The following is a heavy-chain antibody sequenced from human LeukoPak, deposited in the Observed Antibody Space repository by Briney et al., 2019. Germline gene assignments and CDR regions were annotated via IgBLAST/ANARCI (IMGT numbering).Heavy chain of an antibody. V-gene: IGHV4-34*01. D-gene: IGHD6-19*01. J-gene: IGHJ4*02. CDR2: INHSGST. CDR1: GGSFSGYY. CDR3: ARGPYSSGWFPFDY. Sequence: PSETLSLTCAVYGGSFSGYYWSWIRQPPGKGLEWIGEINHSGSTNYNPSLKSRVTISVDTSKNQFSLKLSSVTAADTAVYYCARGPYSSGWFPFDYWGQGTLVTVSS.